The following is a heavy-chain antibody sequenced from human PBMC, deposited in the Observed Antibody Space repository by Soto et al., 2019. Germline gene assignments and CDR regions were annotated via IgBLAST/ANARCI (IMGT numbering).Heavy chain of an antibody. CDR3: ARLTSSSSGPFYYYYYMDV. D-gene: IGHD6-6*01. Sequence: VSCKASGYTFTSYGISWVRQAPGQGLEWMGWISAYNGNTNYAQKLQGRVTMTTDTSTSTAYMELRSLRSDDTAVYYCARLTSSSSGPFYYYYYMDVWGKGTTVTVSS. J-gene: IGHJ6*03. CDR1: GYTFTSYG. CDR2: ISAYNGNT. V-gene: IGHV1-18*01.